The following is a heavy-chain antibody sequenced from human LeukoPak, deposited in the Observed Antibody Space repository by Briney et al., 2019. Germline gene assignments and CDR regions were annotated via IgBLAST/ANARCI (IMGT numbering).Heavy chain of an antibody. J-gene: IGHJ6*02. Sequence: ASVKVSCKASGYTFTGYYMRWVRQAPGQGLEWMGWINPNSGGTNYAQKFQGRVTMTRDTSISTAYMELSRLRSDDTAVYYCASPSGSYYYYGMDVWGQGTTVTVSS. D-gene: IGHD1-26*01. V-gene: IGHV1-2*02. CDR2: INPNSGGT. CDR1: GYTFTGYY. CDR3: ASPSGSYYYYGMDV.